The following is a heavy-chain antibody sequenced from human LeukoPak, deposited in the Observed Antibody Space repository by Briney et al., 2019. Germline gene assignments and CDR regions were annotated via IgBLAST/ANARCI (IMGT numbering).Heavy chain of an antibody. CDR1: GGSISSYY. Sequence: KASETLSLTCTVSGGSISSYYWSWIRQPAGKGLEWIGRIYTSGSTNYNPSLKSRVTISVDTSKNQFSLKLSSVTAADTAVYYCASTYYYDSSGYPSGWYFDLWGRGTLVTVSS. J-gene: IGHJ2*01. V-gene: IGHV4-4*07. D-gene: IGHD3-22*01. CDR2: IYTSGST. CDR3: ASTYYYDSSGYPSGWYFDL.